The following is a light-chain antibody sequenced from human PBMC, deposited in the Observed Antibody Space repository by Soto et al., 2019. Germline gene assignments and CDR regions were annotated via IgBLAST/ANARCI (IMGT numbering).Light chain of an antibody. CDR3: CSYATSSTYV. CDR1: SRDVGSYNR. J-gene: IGLJ1*01. V-gene: IGLV2-23*01. Sequence: THPASPSGASRQSVSISLPGNSRDVGSYNRVSWYQQHPGKAPTRMIYEDTKRPSGVSDRFSGSKSGNTASLTISGLQAEDEADYYCCSYATSSTYVFGTGTKVTVL. CDR2: EDT.